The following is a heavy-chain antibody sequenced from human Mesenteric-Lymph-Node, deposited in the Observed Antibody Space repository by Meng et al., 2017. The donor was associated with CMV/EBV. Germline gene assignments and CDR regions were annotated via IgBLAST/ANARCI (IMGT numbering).Heavy chain of an antibody. J-gene: IGHJ4*02. CDR2: IYPSGST. CDR3: ARGGFGELLSFDF. Sequence: SGASIRSSGYARSWIRRPQGKGLEWIGYIYPSGSTHYTPSFKTRVIISVDRSKNQFSLKLSSVTAADTAVYYCARGGFGELLSFDFWGQGTLVTVSS. D-gene: IGHD3-10*01. CDR1: GASIRSSGYA. V-gene: IGHV4-30-2*01.